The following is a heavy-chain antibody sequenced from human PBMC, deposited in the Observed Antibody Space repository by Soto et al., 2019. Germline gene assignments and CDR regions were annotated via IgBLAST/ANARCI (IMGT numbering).Heavy chain of an antibody. Sequence: VQLAESGGGVDQHGRSLRLSCVASGFTFSSYGMTWVRQAPGKGLEWVAVISNDGSYDFYADSVKGRFTISRDNSKNTLLLQMNSLKPEDTALYFCVKGRGANCRDPTCYMFDSWGQGERVTVS. J-gene: IGHJ4*02. D-gene: IGHD2-2*01. V-gene: IGHV3-30*18. CDR2: ISNDGSYD. CDR3: VKGRGANCRDPTCYMFDS. CDR1: GFTFSSYG.